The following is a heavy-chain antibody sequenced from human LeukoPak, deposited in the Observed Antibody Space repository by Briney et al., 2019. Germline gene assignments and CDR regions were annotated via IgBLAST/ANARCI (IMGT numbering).Heavy chain of an antibody. CDR2: ISGSGGST. Sequence: LGGSLRLSCAASGFTFSSYAMSWVRQAPGKGLEWVSAISGSGGSTYYADSVKGRFTISRDNSKNALYLQMNSLRAEDTAVYYCAKDYYDSSGYYLYNWFDPWGQGTLVTVSS. CDR1: GFTFSSYA. CDR3: AKDYYDSSGYYLYNWFDP. V-gene: IGHV3-23*01. D-gene: IGHD3-22*01. J-gene: IGHJ5*02.